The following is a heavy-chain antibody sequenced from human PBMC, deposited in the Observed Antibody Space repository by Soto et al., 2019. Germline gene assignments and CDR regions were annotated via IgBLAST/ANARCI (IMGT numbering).Heavy chain of an antibody. D-gene: IGHD4-17*01. J-gene: IGHJ4*02. V-gene: IGHV4-30-4*01. Sequence: QVQLQESGPGLVKPSQTLSLACTVSGGSISCGDYYWSWISQPPGKGLEWIGYIYYSGSTYYNPSLKSRVSISVDTSKNQFSLKLSSVTAADTAVYYCARDGDDYSDYVGDYWGQGTLVTVSS. CDR3: ARDGDDYSDYVGDY. CDR1: GGSISCGDYY. CDR2: IYYSGST.